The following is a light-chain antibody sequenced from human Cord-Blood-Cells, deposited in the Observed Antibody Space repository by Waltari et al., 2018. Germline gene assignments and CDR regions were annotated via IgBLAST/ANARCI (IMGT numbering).Light chain of an antibody. CDR1: SSDVGSYNL. V-gene: IGLV2-23*01. Sequence: QSALTQPASVSGSPGQSITISCTGTSSDVGSYNLVSWYQQNPGKAPNMMMYEGSKRPSGVSNLFSGSMSGNTASLTIAGLQAEDEADYYCCSYAGSSTWVFGGGTKLTVL. CDR3: CSYAGSSTWV. J-gene: IGLJ3*02. CDR2: EGS.